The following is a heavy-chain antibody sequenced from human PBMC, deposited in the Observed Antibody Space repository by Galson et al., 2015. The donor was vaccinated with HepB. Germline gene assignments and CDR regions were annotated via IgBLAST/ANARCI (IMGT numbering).Heavy chain of an antibody. V-gene: IGHV1-18*01. D-gene: IGHD3-10*01. J-gene: IGHJ3*01. Sequence: SVKVSCKASGYTFTSYGISWVRQAPGQGLEWMGWISAYNANTNYAQKLQGRVAMTTDTSTSTAYMELRSLRSDDTAVYYCARQRGSGGAFDFWGQGTMVTVSS. CDR1: GYTFTSYG. CDR3: ARQRGSGGAFDF. CDR2: ISAYNANT.